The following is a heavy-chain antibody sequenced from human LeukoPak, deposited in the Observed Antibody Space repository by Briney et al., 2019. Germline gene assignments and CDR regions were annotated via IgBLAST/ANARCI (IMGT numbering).Heavy chain of an antibody. CDR3: ARAATHYYYYYGMDV. V-gene: IGHV4-59*01. CDR1: GGSISSYY. CDR2: IYHSGST. Sequence: SETLSLTCTVSGGSISSYYWSWIRQPPGKGLEWIGYIYHSGSTNYNPSLKSRVTISVDTSKNQFSLKLSSVTAADTAVYYCARAATHYYYYYGMDVWGQGTTVTVSS. J-gene: IGHJ6*02.